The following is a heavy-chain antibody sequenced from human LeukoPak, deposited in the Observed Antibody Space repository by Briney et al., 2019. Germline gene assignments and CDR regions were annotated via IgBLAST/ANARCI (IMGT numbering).Heavy chain of an antibody. CDR2: LASGSQT. V-gene: IGHV3-13*01. D-gene: IGHD5-18*01. J-gene: IGHJ4*02. Sequence: PGGSLRLSCTASGFTLGRHDMHWVRQTTGEGLEWVAALASGSQTFYAGSVKGRFTVSREDAKNSLYLQMNSLRAGDTAAYYCVREARGYHYTYFDYWGQGTLVTVSS. CDR1: GFTLGRHD. CDR3: VREARGYHYTYFDY.